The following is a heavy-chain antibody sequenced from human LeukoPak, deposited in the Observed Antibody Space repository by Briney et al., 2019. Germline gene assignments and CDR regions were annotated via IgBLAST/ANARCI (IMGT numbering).Heavy chain of an antibody. CDR1: GFTFSSYG. CDR2: ISYDGSNK. J-gene: IGHJ3*02. V-gene: IGHV3-30*18. CDR3: ANSWDTAMVREFFDI. Sequence: GGSLRLSCAASGFTFSSYGMHWVRQAPGKGLEWVAVISYDGSNKYYADSVKGRFTISRDNSKNTLYLQMNSLRAEDTAVYYCANSWDTAMVREFFDIWGQGTIVTVSS. D-gene: IGHD5-18*01.